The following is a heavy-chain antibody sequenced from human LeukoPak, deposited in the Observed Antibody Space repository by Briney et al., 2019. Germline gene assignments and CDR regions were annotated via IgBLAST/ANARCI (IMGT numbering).Heavy chain of an antibody. CDR1: GFSISSNY. CDR3: AGYFGSGNYYTDS. CDR2: IYSGGST. J-gene: IGHJ4*02. D-gene: IGHD3-10*01. V-gene: IGHV3-66*01. Sequence: PGGSLRLSCAASGFSISSNYMTWVRQAPGKGLEWVSVIYSGGSTYYADSVKVRFTISRDNSKNTLYLQMNSLRAEDTAAYYCAGYFGSGNYYTDSWGQGTLVTVSS.